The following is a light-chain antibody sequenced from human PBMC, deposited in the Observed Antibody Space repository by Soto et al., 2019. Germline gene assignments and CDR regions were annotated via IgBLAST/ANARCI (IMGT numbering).Light chain of an antibody. CDR2: DAS. Sequence: DIQMTQSPSSLSASVGDRVTITCRASQGISSYLAWYQQKPEKAPKSLIYDASSLQSGVPTRFSGSGSGTDFTLTTSSLHPEDFATYYCQQYNSYPLTFGGGTKVEIK. CDR3: QQYNSYPLT. CDR1: QGISSY. V-gene: IGKV1D-16*01. J-gene: IGKJ4*01.